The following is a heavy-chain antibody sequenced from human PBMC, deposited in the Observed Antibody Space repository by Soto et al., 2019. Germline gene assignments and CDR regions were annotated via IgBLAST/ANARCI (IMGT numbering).Heavy chain of an antibody. CDR2: INPSGGST. D-gene: IGHD1-26*01. CDR1: GYTFTSYY. Sequence: GASVKVSCKASGYTFTSYYMHWVRQAPGQGLEWMGIINPSGGSTSYAQKFQGRVTMTRDTSTSTVYMELSSLRSEDSAVYYCARDRRWEITRPYYYGMDVWGQGTTVTVSS. J-gene: IGHJ6*02. V-gene: IGHV1-46*01. CDR3: ARDRRWEITRPYYYGMDV.